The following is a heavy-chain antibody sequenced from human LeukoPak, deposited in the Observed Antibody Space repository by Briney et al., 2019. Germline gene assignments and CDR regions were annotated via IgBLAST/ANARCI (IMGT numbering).Heavy chain of an antibody. CDR2: ISGSGGST. J-gene: IGHJ6*03. D-gene: IGHD5-18*01. Sequence: GGSLRLSCAASGFTFSSLGMSWVRQAPGKGLEWVSAISGSGGSTYYADSVKGRFTISRDNSKNTLYLQMTSLRAEDTAVYYCAKDAAMDYYYYMDVWGKGTTVTAAS. CDR1: GFTFSSLG. V-gene: IGHV3-23*01. CDR3: AKDAAMDYYYYMDV.